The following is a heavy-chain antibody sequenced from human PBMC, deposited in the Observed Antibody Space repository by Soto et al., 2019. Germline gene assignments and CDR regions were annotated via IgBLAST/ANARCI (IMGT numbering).Heavy chain of an antibody. Sequence: QVQLQESGPGLVKPSETLSLTCTVSAASSSSFYWSWIRQPPGKGLEWIGYMNNIGRTNYNPSLKSRVPISLDTSKNQFSLNLTSVIAADTAVYYCARSFCRDAVRCNWFDPWGQGPLVTVSS. D-gene: IGHD2-8*01. V-gene: IGHV4-59*01. CDR3: ARSFCRDAVRCNWFDP. CDR1: AASSSSFY. CDR2: MNNIGRT. J-gene: IGHJ5*02.